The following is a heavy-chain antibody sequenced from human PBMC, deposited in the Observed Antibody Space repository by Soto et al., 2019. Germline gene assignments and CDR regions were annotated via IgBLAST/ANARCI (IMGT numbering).Heavy chain of an antibody. V-gene: IGHV1-69*13. J-gene: IGHJ4*02. Sequence: GASVKVSCKASGGTFSSYAISWVRQAPGQGLERMGGIIPIFGKANYAQKFQGRVTITADESTSTAYMELSSLRSEDTAVFYCPTDLGYFVCSIDYWGQGTLVTVSS. CDR3: PTDLGYFVCSIDY. D-gene: IGHD3-9*01. CDR2: IIPIFGKA. CDR1: GGTFSSYA.